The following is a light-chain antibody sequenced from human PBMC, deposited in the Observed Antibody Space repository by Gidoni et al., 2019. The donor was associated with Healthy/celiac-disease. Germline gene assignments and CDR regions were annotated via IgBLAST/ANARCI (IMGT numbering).Light chain of an antibody. CDR1: QSVRSN. CDR2: GAS. CDR3: QQYNNWPPEIT. J-gene: IGKJ4*01. Sequence: EIVMTQSPATLSVSPGERATLSCRASQSVRSNLAWYQQAPDQAPRLLISGASTRATGIPARCRGSGSETEFTLTIRSLQSENFADYYCQQYNNWPPEITFGGGTKVEIK. V-gene: IGKV3-15*01.